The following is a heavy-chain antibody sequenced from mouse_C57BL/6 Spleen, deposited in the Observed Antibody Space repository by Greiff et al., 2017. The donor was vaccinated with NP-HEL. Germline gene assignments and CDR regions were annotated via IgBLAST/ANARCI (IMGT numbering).Heavy chain of an antibody. CDR3: AREYYGYDFDY. J-gene: IGHJ2*01. V-gene: IGHV5-4*01. CDR1: GFTFSSYA. CDR2: ISDGGSYT. D-gene: IGHD2-2*01. Sequence: EVKLMESGGGLVKPGGSLKLSCAASGFTFSSYAMSWVRQTPEKRLEWVATISDGGSYTYYPDNVKGRFTISRDNAKNNLYLQMSHLKSEDTAMYYCAREYYGYDFDYWGQGTTLTVSS.